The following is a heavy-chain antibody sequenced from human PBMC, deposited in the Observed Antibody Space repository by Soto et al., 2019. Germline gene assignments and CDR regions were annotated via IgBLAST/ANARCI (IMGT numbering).Heavy chain of an antibody. D-gene: IGHD5-12*01. CDR1: GGSFNSGDYY. Sequence: QVQLQVSGPGLVKPSQTLSLTCTVSGGSFNSGDYYWTWIRHPPGKCLQWIGYIYHSGSTNYNPSLKSRITMSVDTSKNQFSLKLSSVTAADTAVYYCAREGGYGDYRDYWGQGTLVTVSS. V-gene: IGHV4-30-4*01. J-gene: IGHJ4*02. CDR3: AREGGYGDYRDY. CDR2: IYHSGST.